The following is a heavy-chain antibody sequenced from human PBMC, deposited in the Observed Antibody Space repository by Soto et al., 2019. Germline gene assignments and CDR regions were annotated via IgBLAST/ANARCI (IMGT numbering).Heavy chain of an antibody. V-gene: IGHV3-74*01. CDR3: ARGAHCSSTSCYYYYYGMDV. CDR2: INSDGSST. J-gene: IGHJ6*02. D-gene: IGHD2-2*01. CDR1: GFTFSSYW. Sequence: GGSLRLSCAASGFTFSSYWMHWVRQAPGKRLVWVSRINSDGSSTSYADSVKGRFTISRDNAKNTLYLQMNSLRAEDTAVYYCARGAHCSSTSCYYYYYGMDVWGQGTTVTVSS.